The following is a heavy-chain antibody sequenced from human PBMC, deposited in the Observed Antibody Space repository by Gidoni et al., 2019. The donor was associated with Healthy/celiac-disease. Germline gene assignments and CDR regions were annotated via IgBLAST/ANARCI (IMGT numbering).Heavy chain of an antibody. CDR1: GGSIRSSSSY. CDR3: ARVDYDILTGYYAESDY. CDR2: IYYSGST. J-gene: IGHJ4*02. Sequence: QLQLQESGPGLVKPSETLSLTCTVSGGSIRSSSSYWGWIRQPPGKGLEWIGSIYYSGSTYYNPSLKSRVTISVDTSKNQFSLKLSSVTAADTAVYYCARVDYDILTGYYAESDYWGQGTLVTVSS. D-gene: IGHD3-9*01. V-gene: IGHV4-39*01.